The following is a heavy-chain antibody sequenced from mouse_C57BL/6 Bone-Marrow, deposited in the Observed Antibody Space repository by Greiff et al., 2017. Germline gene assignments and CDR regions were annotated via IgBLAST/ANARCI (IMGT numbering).Heavy chain of an antibody. CDR3: ARGSYSNSTGAMDY. J-gene: IGHJ4*01. Sequence: VQLQQPGAELVKPGASVKLSCKASGYTFTSYWMHWVKQRPGQGLEWIGMIHPNSGSTNYNEKFKSKATLTVDKSSSTAYMQLSSLTSEDSAVYYCARGSYSNSTGAMDYWGQGTSVTVSS. D-gene: IGHD2-5*01. CDR1: GYTFTSYW. V-gene: IGHV1-64*01. CDR2: IHPNSGST.